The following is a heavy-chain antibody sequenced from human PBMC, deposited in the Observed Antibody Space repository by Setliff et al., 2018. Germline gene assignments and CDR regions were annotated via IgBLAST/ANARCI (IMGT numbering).Heavy chain of an antibody. CDR3: ASGGYNYGALGY. Sequence: PSETLSLTCTVSGGSISSSSYYWGWIRQPPGKGLEWIGSIYYSGSPHYNPSLRSRVTISVDTSKNQFSLKLNSVTAADTAVYYCASGGYNYGALGYWGQGALVTVSS. CDR2: IYYSGSP. CDR1: GGSISSSSYY. D-gene: IGHD5-18*01. J-gene: IGHJ4*02. V-gene: IGHV4-39*07.